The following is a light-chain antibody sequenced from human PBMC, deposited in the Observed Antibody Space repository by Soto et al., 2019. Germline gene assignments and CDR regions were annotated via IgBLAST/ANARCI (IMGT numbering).Light chain of an antibody. CDR3: SSYGGSNNLV. CDR1: SSDIGYYNY. J-gene: IGLJ3*02. Sequence: QSALTQPASVSGSPGQSIAISCSGTSSDIGYYNYVSWYQKNPGKAPKLIIFEVNKWPSGVPDRFSGSKSGNTASLTVSGLQAEDEADYYCSSYGGSNNLVFGGGTKLTVL. V-gene: IGLV2-8*01. CDR2: EVN.